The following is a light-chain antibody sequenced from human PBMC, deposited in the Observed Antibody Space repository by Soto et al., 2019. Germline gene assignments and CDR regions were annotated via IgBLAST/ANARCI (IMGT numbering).Light chain of an antibody. CDR2: DAS. J-gene: IGKJ4*01. CDR3: QQRTNWPLT. Sequence: EVVLTQSPVTLSLSPGERATLACSASQSVTTFLAWYQQKPGQAPRLLIYDASKQATGIPARFSGSGSGTDFTLTISSLEPEDFAVYYCQQRTNWPLTFGGGTKVDIK. V-gene: IGKV3-11*01. CDR1: QSVTTF.